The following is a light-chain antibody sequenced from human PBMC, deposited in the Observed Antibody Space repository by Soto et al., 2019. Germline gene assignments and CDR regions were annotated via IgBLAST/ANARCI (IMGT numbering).Light chain of an antibody. Sequence: QSALAQPPSASGSPGQSVTISCAGTSNDVGGYNFVSWYQQHPGKAPKLMIFEVSKRPSGVPDRFSCSKSGNTASLTVSGLQAEDEADYYCSSYAGNNIFYVFGTGTKLTVL. CDR3: SSYAGNNIFYV. J-gene: IGLJ1*01. CDR1: SNDVGGYNF. CDR2: EVS. V-gene: IGLV2-8*01.